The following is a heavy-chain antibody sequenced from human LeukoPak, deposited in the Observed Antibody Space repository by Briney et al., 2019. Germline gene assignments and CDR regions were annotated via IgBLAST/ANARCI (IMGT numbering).Heavy chain of an antibody. V-gene: IGHV3-48*01. CDR1: GFTFSSYS. Sequence: GGSLRLSCAASGFTFSSYSMNWARQAPGKGLEWVSYISSSSRTIYYADSVKGRFTISRDNAKNSLYLQMNSLRAEDTAVYYCAREDQQQLHAFDIWGQGTMVTVSS. J-gene: IGHJ3*02. CDR2: ISSSSRTI. D-gene: IGHD6-13*01. CDR3: AREDQQQLHAFDI.